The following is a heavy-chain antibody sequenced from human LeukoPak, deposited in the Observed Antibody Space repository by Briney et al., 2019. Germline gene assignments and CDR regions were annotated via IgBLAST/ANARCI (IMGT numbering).Heavy chain of an antibody. V-gene: IGHV3-21*01. CDR3: ARVGYSNYVAY. CDR1: GFTFSSYS. Sequence: GGSLRLSCAASGFTFSSYSMNWVRQAPGKGLEWVSSISSSSYIYYADSVKGRFTISRDNAKSSLYLQMNSLRAEDTAVYYCARVGYSNYVAYWGQGTLVTVSA. D-gene: IGHD4-11*01. J-gene: IGHJ4*02. CDR2: ISSSSYI.